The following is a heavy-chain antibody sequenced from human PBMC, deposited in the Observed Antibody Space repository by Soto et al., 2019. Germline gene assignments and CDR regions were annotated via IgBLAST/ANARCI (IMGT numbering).Heavy chain of an antibody. CDR1: GFTFSSYA. CDR3: ARAQAVAGTGGYY. V-gene: IGHV3-30*04. D-gene: IGHD6-19*01. CDR2: ISYDGSSI. J-gene: IGHJ4*02. Sequence: GGSLRLSCAASGFTFSSYAMHWVRQAPGKGLEWVAVISYDGSSISYADSVKGRFTISRDNAKSTLFLQMNSLRAEDTAVYYCARAQAVAGTGGYYWGLGTLVTVSS.